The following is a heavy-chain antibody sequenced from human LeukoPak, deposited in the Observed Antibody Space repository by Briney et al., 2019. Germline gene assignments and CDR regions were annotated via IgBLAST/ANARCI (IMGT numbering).Heavy chain of an antibody. CDR1: AGSISSTGYY. Sequence: TSETLSLTCTVSAGSISSTGYYWGWIRQPPGKGLEWIGSLHYSGSTYYNPSLKSRITISVDASKNQFSLRLSSVTAADTAVYFFARHVSCWHYFDSWGQGTLVTVSS. V-gene: IGHV4-39*01. CDR3: ARHVSCWHYFDS. CDR2: LHYSGST. J-gene: IGHJ4*02. D-gene: IGHD6-19*01.